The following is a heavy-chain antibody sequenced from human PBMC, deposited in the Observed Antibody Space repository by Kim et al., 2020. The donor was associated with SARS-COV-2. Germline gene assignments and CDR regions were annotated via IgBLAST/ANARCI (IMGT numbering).Heavy chain of an antibody. V-gene: IGHV1-18*01. Sequence: ASVKVSCKASGYTFTSNSINWVRQAPGQGLEWMGWISAYSDNTNYAQKFQGRVTMTTDTSTSTAYMELRSLRSDDTALYFCARGRARNWNQGYFQHWGQGPLVTVSS. CDR1: GYTFTSNS. D-gene: IGHD1-20*01. CDR2: ISAYSDNT. CDR3: ARGRARNWNQGYFQH. J-gene: IGHJ1*01.